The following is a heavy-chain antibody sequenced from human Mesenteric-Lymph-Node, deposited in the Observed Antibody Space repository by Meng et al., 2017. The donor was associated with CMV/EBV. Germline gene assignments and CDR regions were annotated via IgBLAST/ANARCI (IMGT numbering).Heavy chain of an antibody. CDR1: EFTVSYNY. CDR3: HIMGF. CDR2: ISGGDTT. V-gene: IGHV3-53*01. J-gene: IGHJ4*02. Sequence: PGGSLLLSCAASEFTVSYNYMSWVRQAPGKGLEWVSVISGGDTTFYADSVKGRFTISRDNSKKTLYLQMNNLRAEDTAVYYCHIMGFWGQGTLVTVSS. D-gene: IGHD5-12*01.